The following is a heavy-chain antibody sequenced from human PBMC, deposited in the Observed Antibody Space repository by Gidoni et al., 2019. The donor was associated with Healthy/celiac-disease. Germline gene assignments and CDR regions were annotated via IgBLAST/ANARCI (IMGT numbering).Heavy chain of an antibody. J-gene: IGHJ3*02. CDR3: AVYYGGNSGDAFDI. CDR1: GYTFTSYG. V-gene: IGHV1-18*01. Sequence: KASGYTFTSYGISWVRQAPGQGLEWMGWISAYNGNTNYAQKLQGRVTMTTDTSTSTAYMELRSLRSDDTAVYYCAVYYGGNSGDAFDIWGQGTMVTVSS. CDR2: ISAYNGNT. D-gene: IGHD4-17*01.